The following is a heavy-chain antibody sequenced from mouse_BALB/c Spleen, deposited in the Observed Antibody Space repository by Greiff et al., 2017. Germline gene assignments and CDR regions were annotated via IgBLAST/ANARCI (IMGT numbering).Heavy chain of an antibody. Sequence: QVQLKESGPGLVAPSQSLSITCTVSGFSLTGYGVNWVRQPPGKGLEWLGMIWGDGSTDYNSALKSRLSISKDNSKSQVFLKMNSLQTDDTARYYCARDKSQYYYAMDYWGQGTSVTVSS. CDR2: IWGDGST. CDR3: ARDKSQYYYAMDY. CDR1: GFSLTGYG. V-gene: IGHV2-6-7*01. J-gene: IGHJ4*01.